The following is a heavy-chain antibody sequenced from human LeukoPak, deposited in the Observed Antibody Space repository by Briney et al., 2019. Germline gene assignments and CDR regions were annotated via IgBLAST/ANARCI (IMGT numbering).Heavy chain of an antibody. Sequence: GGSLRLSCAASGFTFSSYAMSWVRQAPGKGLEWVSAISGSGGSTYYADSVKGRFTISRDNSKNTLYLQMNSLRAEDTAVYYCAKDYPGVVPAATRVDYWGQGTLVTVSS. J-gene: IGHJ4*02. CDR2: ISGSGGST. D-gene: IGHD2-2*01. V-gene: IGHV3-23*01. CDR3: AKDYPGVVPAATRVDY. CDR1: GFTFSSYA.